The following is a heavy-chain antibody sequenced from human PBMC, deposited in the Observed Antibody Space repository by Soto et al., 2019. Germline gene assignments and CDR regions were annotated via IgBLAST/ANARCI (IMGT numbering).Heavy chain of an antibody. J-gene: IGHJ6*02. Sequence: ASVKVSCKASGYSFTDYHIHWVRQAPGQGLEWLGRINPKSGGTSTAQKFQGWVTMTTDTSLSTASMELTRLTADDTAIYYCARGDSTDCSNGVCSFFYNHDMDVWGQGTTVTVSS. D-gene: IGHD2-8*01. CDR2: INPKSGGT. V-gene: IGHV1-2*04. CDR3: ARGDSTDCSNGVCSFFYNHDMDV. CDR1: GYSFTDYH.